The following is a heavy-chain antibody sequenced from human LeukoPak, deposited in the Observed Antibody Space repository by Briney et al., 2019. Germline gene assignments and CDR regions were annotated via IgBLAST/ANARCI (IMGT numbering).Heavy chain of an antibody. CDR2: IYYSGDT. V-gene: IGHV4-59*04. CDR1: GGSVSSYY. D-gene: IGHD3-16*02. J-gene: IGHJ3*02. Sequence: SETLSLTCTVSGGSVSSYYWSWIRQPPGKGLEWIGYIYYSGDTYYNPSLKSRVTISVDTSKNQFSLKLSSVTAADTALYYCARRLYQLSRYAFDIWGQGTMVTVSS. CDR3: ARRLYQLSRYAFDI.